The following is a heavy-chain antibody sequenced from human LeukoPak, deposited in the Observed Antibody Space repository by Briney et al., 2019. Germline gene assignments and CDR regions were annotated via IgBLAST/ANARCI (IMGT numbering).Heavy chain of an antibody. D-gene: IGHD6-19*01. CDR1: GGSFSGYY. J-gene: IGHJ4*02. Sequence: SETLSLTCAVYGGSFSGYYWSWIRQPPGKGLEWIGEINHSGSTNYNPSLKSRVTISVDTSKNQFSLKLSSVTAADTAVYYCARGRNLQWLVREVFDYWGQGTLVTASS. V-gene: IGHV4-34*01. CDR2: INHSGST. CDR3: ARGRNLQWLVREVFDY.